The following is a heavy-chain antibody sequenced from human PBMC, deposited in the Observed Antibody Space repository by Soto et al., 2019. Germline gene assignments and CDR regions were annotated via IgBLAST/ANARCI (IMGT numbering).Heavy chain of an antibody. J-gene: IGHJ6*02. CDR2: ISSSSSYI. Sequence: EVQLVESGGGLVKPGGSLRLSCIVSEFTFSTYSMNLDRHAPGKGLEWVSSISSSSSYIYYADSVKGRFTISRDNAKNSLYLQMNSLSAEDTAVYYFARVVDYYYPYYYYGMDVWGQGTTVTVSS. CDR3: ARVVDYYYPYYYYGMDV. CDR1: EFTFSTYS. V-gene: IGHV3-21*01. D-gene: IGHD2-21*01.